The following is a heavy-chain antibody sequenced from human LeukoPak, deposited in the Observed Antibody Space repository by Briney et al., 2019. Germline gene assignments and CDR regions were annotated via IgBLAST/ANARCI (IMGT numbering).Heavy chain of an antibody. V-gene: IGHV1-2*02. J-gene: IGHJ6*03. CDR3: ARGVVAATFYYYMDV. D-gene: IGHD2-15*01. CDR2: SNPGGT. Sequence: GASVKVSCKASGYTFTGYYIQWVRQAPGQGLEWMGWSNPGGTNYAQKFQGRVTMTRDSSISTAYMGLSSLRSDDTAVYYCARGVVAATFYYYMDVWGKGTTVTVSS. CDR1: GYTFTGYY.